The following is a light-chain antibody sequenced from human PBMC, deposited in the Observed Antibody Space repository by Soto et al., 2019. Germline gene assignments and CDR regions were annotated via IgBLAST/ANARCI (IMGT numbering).Light chain of an antibody. CDR1: SSNIGAGYD. V-gene: IGLV1-40*01. CDR3: QSYDSSLNGWV. CDR2: GNN. Sequence: QSVLTQPPSVSGAPGQRVTISCSGSSSNIGAGYDVHWYQQLPGTAPKLLIYGNNNRPSGVPDRFSGSESGTSASLAIAGLQAEDEADYFCQSYDSSLNGWVFGGGTKVTVL. J-gene: IGLJ2*01.